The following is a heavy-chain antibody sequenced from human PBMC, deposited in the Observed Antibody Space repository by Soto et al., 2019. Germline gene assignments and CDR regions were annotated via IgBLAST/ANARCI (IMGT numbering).Heavy chain of an antibody. V-gene: IGHV3-49*03. CDR2: IRSKAYRGTT. J-gene: IGHJ1*01. Sequence: EVQLVESGGGLVQPGRSLRLSCTASGFNFGDYTMSWFRQAPGKGLEWVGFIRSKAYRGTTEYAASVRGRFTISRDDSKSIAYLQMTSLKTEDTAVYYCTRPLVPATTGTYFRHWGQGTLVTVSS. CDR3: TRPLVPATTGTYFRH. D-gene: IGHD2-2*01. CDR1: GFNFGDYT.